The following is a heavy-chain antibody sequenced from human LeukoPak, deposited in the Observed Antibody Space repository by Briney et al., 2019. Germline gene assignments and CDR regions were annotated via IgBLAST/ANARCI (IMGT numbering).Heavy chain of an antibody. CDR3: AKASVYVYYGMDV. CDR2: ISYDGSNK. CDR1: GFTFSNFG. D-gene: IGHD3-16*02. V-gene: IGHV3-30*18. Sequence: PGRSLRLSCAASGFTFSNFGIHCVRQAPGQGLEWVAVISYDGSNKYYADSVKGRFTISRDSSKNTLYLQMNSLRAEDTAVYYCAKASVYVYYGMDVWGQGTTVTVSS. J-gene: IGHJ6*02.